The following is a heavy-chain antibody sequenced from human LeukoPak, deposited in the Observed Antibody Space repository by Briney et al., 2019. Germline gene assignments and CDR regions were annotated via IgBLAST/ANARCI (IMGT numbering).Heavy chain of an antibody. J-gene: IGHJ4*02. Sequence: ASVKVSCKASGYTFTSYDINWVRQATGQGLESMGWMNPNSGNTGYAQKFQGRVTMTRNTSISTAYMELSSLRSEDTAVYYCARPRRSSGSFATDYWGQGTLVTVSS. CDR1: GYTFTSYD. D-gene: IGHD2-15*01. V-gene: IGHV1-8*01. CDR3: ARPRRSSGSFATDY. CDR2: MNPNSGNT.